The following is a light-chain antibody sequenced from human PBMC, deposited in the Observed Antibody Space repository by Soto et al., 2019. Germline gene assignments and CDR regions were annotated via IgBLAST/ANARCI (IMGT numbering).Light chain of an antibody. CDR3: QQYSSLPRT. J-gene: IGKJ1*01. Sequence: EIEMTQSPATLSVSPGGRATLSCRASQSISGTLAWYQQKPGQAPRLLIYGASTRATGIPARFSGSGSGTEFTLTITRLEPEDFGVYYCQQYSSLPRTFGQGTKVDIK. CDR2: GAS. CDR1: QSISGT. V-gene: IGKV3-15*01.